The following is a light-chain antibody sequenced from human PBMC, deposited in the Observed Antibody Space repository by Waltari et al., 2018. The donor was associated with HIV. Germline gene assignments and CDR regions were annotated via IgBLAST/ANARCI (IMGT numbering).Light chain of an antibody. CDR1: QNIKTN. Sequence: DIQMTQSPSSLSASVGDRVTITCRASQNIKTNLNWYQQKPGKAPKVLIYGASNLKRGVPSRFSGSGSGTDFTLSINSLQPEDSATYYCQQGGGMPYTFGQGTMVEIK. J-gene: IGKJ2*01. V-gene: IGKV1-39*01. CDR2: GAS. CDR3: QQGGGMPYT.